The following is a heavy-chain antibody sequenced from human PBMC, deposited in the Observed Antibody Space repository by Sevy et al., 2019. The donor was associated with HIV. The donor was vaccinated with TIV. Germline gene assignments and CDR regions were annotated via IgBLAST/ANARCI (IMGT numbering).Heavy chain of an antibody. CDR2: IYYSGST. J-gene: IGHJ4*02. D-gene: IGHD2-15*01. CDR1: GGSISSSSYY. CDR3: ATTYPSWVVVAATPGYFDY. Sequence: SETLSLTCTVSGGSISSSSYYWGWIRQPPGKGLEWIGSIYYSGSTYYNPSLKSRVTISVDTTKNQFSLMLSSVTAAETAVYYCATTYPSWVVVAATPGYFDYWGQGTLVTVSS. V-gene: IGHV4-39*01.